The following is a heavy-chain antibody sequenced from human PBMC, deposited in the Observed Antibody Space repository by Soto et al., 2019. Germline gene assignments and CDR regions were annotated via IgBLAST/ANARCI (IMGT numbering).Heavy chain of an antibody. CDR1: GYTFTSYG. J-gene: IGHJ4*02. CDR2: ISAYNGNT. Sequence: ASVKVSCKASGYTFTSYGISWVRQAPGQGLEWMGWISAYNGNTNYAQKLQGRVTMTPDTSTSTAYMELRSLRSDDTAVYYCARDSDDYVWGSYRTPPDYWGQGTLVTVSS. V-gene: IGHV1-18*01. D-gene: IGHD3-16*02. CDR3: ARDSDDYVWGSYRTPPDY.